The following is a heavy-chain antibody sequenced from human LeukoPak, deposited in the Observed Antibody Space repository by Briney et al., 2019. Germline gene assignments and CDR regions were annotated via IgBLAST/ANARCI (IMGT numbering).Heavy chain of an antibody. CDR2: IYTSGST. J-gene: IGHJ3*02. V-gene: IGHV4-61*02. D-gene: IGHD7-27*01. Sequence: PSQTLSLTCTVSGGSISSGSYYWSWIRQPAGKGLEWIGRIYTSGSTNYNPSLKSRVTISVDTSKNQFSLKPSSVTAADTAVYYCARNRNWGVGAFDIWGQGTMVTVSS. CDR3: ARNRNWGVGAFDI. CDR1: GGSISSGSYY.